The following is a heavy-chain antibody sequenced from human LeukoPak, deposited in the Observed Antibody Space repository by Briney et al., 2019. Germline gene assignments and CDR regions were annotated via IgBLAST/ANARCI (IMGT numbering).Heavy chain of an antibody. CDR1: GFTFDDYA. CDR3: AKSGFWSGYFPLDY. CDR2: ISWDGDST. J-gene: IGHJ4*02. Sequence: GGSLRLSCAASGFTFDDYAMHWVRQAPGKGLEWVSLISWDGDSTYYADSVRGRFTISRDNSKNSLYPQMNSLRAEDTALYYCAKSGFWSGYFPLDYWGQGTLVTVSS. V-gene: IGHV3-43D*03. D-gene: IGHD3-3*01.